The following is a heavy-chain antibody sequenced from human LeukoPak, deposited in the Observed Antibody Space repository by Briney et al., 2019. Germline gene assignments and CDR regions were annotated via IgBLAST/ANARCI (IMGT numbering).Heavy chain of an antibody. CDR1: GFTFSSYG. V-gene: IGHV3-23*01. CDR2: ISGSGSNT. D-gene: IGHD3-10*01. Sequence: GGSLRLSCVVSGFTFSSYGMSWVRQAPGKGLEWVSGISGSGSNTYYADSVKGRFTISRDNSKNTLYLQMNSLRAEDTAVYSCAKDRRTLSGSVIWGQGTMVTVSS. J-gene: IGHJ3*02. CDR3: AKDRRTLSGSVI.